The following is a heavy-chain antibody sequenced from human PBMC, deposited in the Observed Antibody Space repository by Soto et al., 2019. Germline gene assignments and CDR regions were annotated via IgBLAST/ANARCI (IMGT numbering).Heavy chain of an antibody. CDR2: INHSGST. D-gene: IGHD6-13*01. CDR3: ARGGGIAAAGTLNWFDP. V-gene: IGHV4-34*01. CDR1: GGSFSGYY. J-gene: IGHJ5*02. Sequence: SETLPLTCAVYGGSFSGYYWSWFRQPPGKGLEWIGEINHSGSTNYNPSLKSRVTISVDTSKYQFSLKLSSVTAADTAVYYCARGGGIAAAGTLNWFDPWGQGTLVTVSS.